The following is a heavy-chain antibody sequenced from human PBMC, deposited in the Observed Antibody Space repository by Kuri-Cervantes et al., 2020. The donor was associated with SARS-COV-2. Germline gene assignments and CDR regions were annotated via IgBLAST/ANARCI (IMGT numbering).Heavy chain of an antibody. CDR2: IRSKAYGGTT. J-gene: IGHJ4*02. Sequence: GGSLRLSCTASGFTFGDYAMSWVRQAPGKGLEWVGFIRSKAYGGTTEYAASVKGRFTISRDDSKSIAYLQMNSLKTEDTAVYYCTTGGGRYDYWGQGTLVTVSS. V-gene: IGHV3-49*04. CDR1: GFTFGDYA. D-gene: IGHD3-16*01. CDR3: TTGGGRYDY.